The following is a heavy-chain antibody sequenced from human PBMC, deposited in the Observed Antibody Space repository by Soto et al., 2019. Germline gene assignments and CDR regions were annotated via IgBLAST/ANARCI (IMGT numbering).Heavy chain of an antibody. Sequence: QVQLQQWGAGLLKPSETLSLTCGVYGGSFSGYYWSWIRQSPGKGLEWIGEINHGGNTNYNSSLQSRLTMSVDTSKNEFSLKLRSVTAADTAVYYCARVSVISGYDFWSGYKRWFDPWGQGTLVTVSS. CDR3: ARVSVISGYDFWSGYKRWFDP. V-gene: IGHV4-34*01. CDR2: INHGGNT. CDR1: GGSFSGYY. J-gene: IGHJ5*02. D-gene: IGHD3-3*01.